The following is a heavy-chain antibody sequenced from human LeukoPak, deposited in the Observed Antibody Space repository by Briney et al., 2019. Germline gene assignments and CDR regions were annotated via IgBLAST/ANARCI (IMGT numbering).Heavy chain of an antibody. J-gene: IGHJ6*03. V-gene: IGHV1-8*03. CDR3: ARSRSSGWYQYYYYYYMDV. Sequence: ASVKVSCKASGNTFTSYDINWVRQATGQGLEWMGWMNPNSGNTGYAQKFQGRVTITRNTSISTAYMELSSLRSEDTAVYYCARSRSSGWYQYYYYYYMDVWGKGTTVTVSS. CDR1: GNTFTSYD. D-gene: IGHD6-19*01. CDR2: MNPNSGNT.